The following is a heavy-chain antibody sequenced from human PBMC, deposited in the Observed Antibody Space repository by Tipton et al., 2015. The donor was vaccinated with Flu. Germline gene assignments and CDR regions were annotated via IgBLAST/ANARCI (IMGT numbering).Heavy chain of an antibody. V-gene: IGHV4-4*07. CDR3: ARVNEGWFGELHWFDP. CDR1: GGSISSYY. Sequence: TLSLTCTVSGGSISSYYWSWIRQPAGKGLEWIGRIYTSGSTNYNPSLKSRVTMSVDTSKNQFSLKLSSVTAADTAVYYCARVNEGWFGELHWFDPWGQGTLVTVSS. J-gene: IGHJ5*02. CDR2: IYTSGST. D-gene: IGHD3-10*01.